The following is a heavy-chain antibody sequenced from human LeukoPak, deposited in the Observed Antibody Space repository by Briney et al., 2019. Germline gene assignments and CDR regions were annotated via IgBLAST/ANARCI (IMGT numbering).Heavy chain of an antibody. J-gene: IGHJ4*02. V-gene: IGHV3-23*05. Sequence: EGPLRLPCAAPRLTYSNYAMNQVHHAQGNKLQLVSAIFPAEDGIRDAESMKGRFTISRDNSKNTLFLQVNSLRVEDTAVYYCAKYRIVGPPMQRYFDNWGQGTLVTVS. CDR2: IFPAEDGI. D-gene: IGHD1-26*01. CDR1: RLTYSNYA. CDR3: AKYRIVGPPMQRYFDN.